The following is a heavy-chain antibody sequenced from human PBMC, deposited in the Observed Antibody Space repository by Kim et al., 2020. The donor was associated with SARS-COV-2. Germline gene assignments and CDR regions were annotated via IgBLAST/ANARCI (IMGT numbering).Heavy chain of an antibody. J-gene: IGHJ4*02. V-gene: IGHV3-48*03. Sequence: RYYADSGGGQFTIPRDNNKNYLFLQMNSLRAEDTAVYYCARGPNYSPFDYWGQGTLVTVSS. D-gene: IGHD4-4*01. CDR2: R. CDR3: ARGPNYSPFDY.